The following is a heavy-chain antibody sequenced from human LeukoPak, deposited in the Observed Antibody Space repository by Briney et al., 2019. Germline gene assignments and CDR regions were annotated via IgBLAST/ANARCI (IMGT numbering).Heavy chain of an antibody. Sequence: PSETLSLTCAVYGGSFSGYYWSWIRQPPGKGLEWIGEINHSGSTNYNPSLKSRVTISVDTSKNQFSLKLSSVTAADTAVYYCARGRYSSSWECIRPNP. CDR1: GGSFSGYY. D-gene: IGHD6-13*01. CDR2: INHSGST. V-gene: IGHV4-34*01. CDR3: ARGRYSSSWECIRPNP. J-gene: IGHJ5*02.